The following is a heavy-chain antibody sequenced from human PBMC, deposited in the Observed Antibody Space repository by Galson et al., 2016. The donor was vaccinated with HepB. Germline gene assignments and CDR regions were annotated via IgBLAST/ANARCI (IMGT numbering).Heavy chain of an antibody. CDR2: INSDGTIS. J-gene: IGHJ5*02. CDR1: GFAFGSHW. D-gene: IGHD4-23*01. Sequence: SLRLSCAASGFAFGSHWMHWVRQVPGKGLAWVSQINSDGTISNYADSVKGRFTISRDNAKNTLYLQMNSLRVDDTAIYYCGRDHSVVLITAYNWFDPWGQGTLVTVSS. V-gene: IGHV3-74*01. CDR3: GRDHSVVLITAYNWFDP.